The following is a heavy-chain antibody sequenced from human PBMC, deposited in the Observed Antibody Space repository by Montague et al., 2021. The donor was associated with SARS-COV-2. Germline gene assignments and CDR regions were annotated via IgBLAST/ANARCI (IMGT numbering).Heavy chain of an antibody. CDR1: GFSFSSFT. V-gene: IGHV3-30-3*01. J-gene: IGHJ4*02. CDR3: ARGGHPHQLVYY. Sequence: SLRLSCAVSGFSFSSFTLHWARQAPGKGLEWVALISHDGSNKNYADSLKGRFTISRDNSKNTLYLQMNSLRAEDTAVYYCARGGHPHQLVYYWGQGTLVTVSS. CDR2: ISHDGSNK. D-gene: IGHD2-2*01.